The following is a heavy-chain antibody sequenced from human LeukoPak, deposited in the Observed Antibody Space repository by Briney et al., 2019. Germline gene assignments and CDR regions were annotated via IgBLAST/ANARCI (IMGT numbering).Heavy chain of an antibody. D-gene: IGHD6-13*01. V-gene: IGHV3-7*03. CDR1: GFTFTTYF. CDR3: ARDLMGIAYRGAFYY. Sequence: PGGSLRLSCAASGFTFTTYFMSWVRQAPGKGLEWVANIKQDGSEKNYVDSVKGRFTISRDNAKNSLYLQMNSLRAEGTAVYYCARDLMGIAYRGAFYYWGQGTLVTVSS. CDR2: IKQDGSEK. J-gene: IGHJ4*02.